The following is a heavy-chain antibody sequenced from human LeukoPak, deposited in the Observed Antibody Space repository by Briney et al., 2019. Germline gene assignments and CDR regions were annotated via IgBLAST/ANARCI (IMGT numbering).Heavy chain of an antibody. D-gene: IGHD3-3*02. V-gene: IGHV3-53*01. J-gene: IGHJ2*01. CDR1: GFSVSLNY. CDR3: ARVGDHFHWYLDL. Sequence: GGSPTLSCAASGFSVSLNYMNWVRQAPGKGLEWVSILYSGSDTYYADSVKGRFTISRDSSKNMLFLHMNSLRAEDTAVYYCARVGDHFHWYLDLWGRGTLVTVSS. CDR2: LYSGSDT.